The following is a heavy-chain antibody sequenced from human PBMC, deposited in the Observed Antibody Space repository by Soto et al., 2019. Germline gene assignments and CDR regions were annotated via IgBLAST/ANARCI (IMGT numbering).Heavy chain of an antibody. Sequence: XESLKISCTGSGYSFTSYWIGLVRQMPGKGLEWMGCIYPGDSDIRYSPSFQGQVTISADKSLSTAYLQWSSLEASDTAMYYCARSSYYDNGGYYFYYFDYWGQGTQVTVSS. CDR1: GYSFTSYW. J-gene: IGHJ4*02. CDR2: IYPGDSDI. D-gene: IGHD3-22*01. CDR3: ARSSYYDNGGYYFYYFDY. V-gene: IGHV5-51*01.